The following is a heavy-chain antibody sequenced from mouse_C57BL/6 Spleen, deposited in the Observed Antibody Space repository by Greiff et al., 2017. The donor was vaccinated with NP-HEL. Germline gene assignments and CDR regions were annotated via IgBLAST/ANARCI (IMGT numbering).Heavy chain of an antibody. Sequence: VQLQQSGAELARPGASVKLSCKASGYTFTSYGISWVKQRTGQGLEWIGEIYPRSGYTYYNEKFKGKATLTADKSSSTAYMELRSLTSEDSAVYFCAPITTVVATEDFDYWGQGTTLTVSS. CDR1: GYTFTSYG. J-gene: IGHJ2*01. CDR3: APITTVVATEDFDY. V-gene: IGHV1-81*01. D-gene: IGHD1-1*01. CDR2: IYPRSGYT.